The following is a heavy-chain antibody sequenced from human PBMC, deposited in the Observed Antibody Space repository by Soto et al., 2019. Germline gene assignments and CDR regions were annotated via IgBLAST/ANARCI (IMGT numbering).Heavy chain of an antibody. CDR2: IIPIFGTA. Sequence: GASVKVSCKASGGTFSSYAISWVRQAPGQGLGWMGGIIPIFGTANYAQKFQGRVTITADESTSTAYMELSSLRSEDTAVYYCARGRVAATLSFYYYGMDVWGQGTTVTVSS. CDR3: ARGRVAATLSFYYYGMDV. J-gene: IGHJ6*02. CDR1: GGTFSSYA. V-gene: IGHV1-69*13. D-gene: IGHD2-15*01.